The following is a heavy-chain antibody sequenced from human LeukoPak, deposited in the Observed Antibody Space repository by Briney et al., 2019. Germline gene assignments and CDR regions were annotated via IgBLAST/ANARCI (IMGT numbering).Heavy chain of an antibody. D-gene: IGHD3-3*01. V-gene: IGHV1-69*01. CDR1: GGTFISYA. J-gene: IGHJ5*02. Sequence: SVKVSCKASGGTFISYAISWVRQAPGQGLAWMGGIIPIFGTANYAKKFQSRVTITADESTSTAYMELSSLRSEDTAVYYCAKRNYDFWSGRPNWFDPWGQGTLVTVSS. CDR2: IIPIFGTA. CDR3: AKRNYDFWSGRPNWFDP.